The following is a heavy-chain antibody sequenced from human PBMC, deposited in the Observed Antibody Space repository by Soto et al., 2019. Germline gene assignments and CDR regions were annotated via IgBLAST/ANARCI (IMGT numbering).Heavy chain of an antibody. CDR3: AREPSGNSYYYYYGMDV. J-gene: IGHJ6*02. D-gene: IGHD6-19*01. CDR1: GATFSSYA. V-gene: IGHV1-69*13. CDR2: IIPIFGTA. Sequence: SVNVSCKASGATFSSYAISWVRQAPGQGLEWMGGIIPIFGTANYAQKFQGRVTITADESTSTAYMELSSLRSEDTAVYYCAREPSGNSYYYYYGMDVWGQGTTVTVSS.